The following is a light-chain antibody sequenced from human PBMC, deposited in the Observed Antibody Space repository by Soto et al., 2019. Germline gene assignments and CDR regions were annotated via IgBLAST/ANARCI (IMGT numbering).Light chain of an antibody. J-gene: IGKJ3*01. CDR2: EVS. Sequence: DIVMTQTPPSLSVTPGRPASISCNSSQSLVGSDRKTDLSWYVQKAGQSPQILIYEVSTRFHGVPDRFTGSGSPTDFTLTINRLDAEEVGIYYCMESADLPLTFGPGTKVDI. CDR1: QSLVGSDRKTD. CDR3: MESADLPLT. V-gene: IGKV2-29*03.